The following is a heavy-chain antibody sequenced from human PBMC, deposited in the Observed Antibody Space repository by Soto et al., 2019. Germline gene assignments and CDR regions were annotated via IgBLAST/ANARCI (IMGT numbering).Heavy chain of an antibody. D-gene: IGHD2-2*01. CDR2: INAGNGNT. V-gene: IGHV1-3*01. J-gene: IGHJ6*02. CDR3: ARDACSGTNCHTQENYYAMDV. Sequence: ASVKVSCNASGYTFTNYAMHWVRQAPGQRLKWMGWINAGNGNTKYSQKFQGRVTITRDTSASTAYMELSSLRSEDTAVYYCARDACSGTNCHTQENYYAMDVWGQGTMVTVSS. CDR1: GYTFTNYA.